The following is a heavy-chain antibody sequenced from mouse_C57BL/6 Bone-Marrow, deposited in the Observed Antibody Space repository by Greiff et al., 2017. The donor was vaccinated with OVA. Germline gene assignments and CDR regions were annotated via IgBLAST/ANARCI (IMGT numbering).Heavy chain of an antibody. V-gene: IGHV1-74*01. D-gene: IGHD3-1*01. Sequence: QVQLQQSGAELVKPGASVKVSCKASGYTFTSYWMHWVKQRPGQGLEWIGRINPSDSDTNYNQKFKGKATLTVDKSSSTAYMQLSSLTSEDSAVDYCARDTGRFYAMDYWGQGTSVTVSS. CDR3: ARDTGRFYAMDY. CDR2: INPSDSDT. CDR1: GYTFTSYW. J-gene: IGHJ4*01.